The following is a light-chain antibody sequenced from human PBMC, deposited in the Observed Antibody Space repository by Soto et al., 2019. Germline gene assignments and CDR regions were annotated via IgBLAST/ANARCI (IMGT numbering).Light chain of an antibody. V-gene: IGLV2-8*01. CDR3: SSYAGSNHVV. CDR1: SSDVGGYHY. J-gene: IGLJ2*01. Sequence: QSALTQPPSASGSPGQSVTISCTGTSSDVGGYHYVSWYQQHPGKAPKLMIHEVTKRPSGVPDRFSGSKSGNTASLTVSGRQGEDEADYYCSSYAGSNHVVFGGGTKLTVL. CDR2: EVT.